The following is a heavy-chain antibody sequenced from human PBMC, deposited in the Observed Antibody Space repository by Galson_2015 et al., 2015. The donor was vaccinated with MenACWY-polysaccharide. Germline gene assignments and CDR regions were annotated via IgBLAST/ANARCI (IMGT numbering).Heavy chain of an antibody. CDR1: GFTFSSYG. Sequence: SLRLSCAASGFTFSSYGMHWVRQAPGKGLEWVAVISYDGSNKYYADSVKGRFTISRDNSKNTLYLQMNSLRVEDTAVYYCAKDPGSWRQFRATHFDYWGQGTLVTISS. CDR2: ISYDGSNK. CDR3: AKDPGSWRQFRATHFDY. V-gene: IGHV3-30*18. J-gene: IGHJ4*02. D-gene: IGHD5-24*01.